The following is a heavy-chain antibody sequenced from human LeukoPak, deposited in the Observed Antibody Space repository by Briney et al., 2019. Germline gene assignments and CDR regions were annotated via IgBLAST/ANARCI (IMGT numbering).Heavy chain of an antibody. D-gene: IGHD2/OR15-2a*01. Sequence: GGSLRLSCAASGLSLSSNNMHWVRQAPGGGLEWLSYISAGSGTVFSADSVKGRFSISRDNARESLFLQMNSLRADDTAIYYCVRGFRSDYWGQGTLVSVSS. J-gene: IGHJ4*02. CDR2: ISAGSGTV. CDR1: GLSLSSNN. CDR3: VRGFRSDY. V-gene: IGHV3-48*04.